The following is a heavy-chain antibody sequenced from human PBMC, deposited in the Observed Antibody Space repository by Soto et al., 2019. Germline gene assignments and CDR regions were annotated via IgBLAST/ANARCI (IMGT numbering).Heavy chain of an antibody. D-gene: IGHD3-22*01. V-gene: IGHV1-18*04. CDR1: GYTFTGYY. CDR3: AREDYDSSGYYYGY. Sequence: GASVKVSCKASGYTFTGYYMHWVRQAPGQGLEWMGWISAYNGNTNYAQKLQGRVTMTTDTSTSTAYMELRSLRSDDTAVYYCAREDYDSSGYYYGYWGQGTLVTVSS. CDR2: ISAYNGNT. J-gene: IGHJ4*02.